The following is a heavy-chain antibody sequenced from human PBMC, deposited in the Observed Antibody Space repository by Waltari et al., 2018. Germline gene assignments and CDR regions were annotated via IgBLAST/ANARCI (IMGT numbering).Heavy chain of an antibody. V-gene: IGHV4-34*01. CDR3: ARGCIAAAGKNWFDP. Sequence: QVQLQQWGAGLLKPSETLSLTCAVYGGSFSGYYWSWIRQPPGTGLEWIGEINHIGSTNYNPSLKSRVTISVDTSKNQFSLKLSSVTAADTAVYYCARGCIAAAGKNWFDPWGQGTLVTVSS. J-gene: IGHJ5*02. D-gene: IGHD6-13*01. CDR2: INHIGST. CDR1: GGSFSGYY.